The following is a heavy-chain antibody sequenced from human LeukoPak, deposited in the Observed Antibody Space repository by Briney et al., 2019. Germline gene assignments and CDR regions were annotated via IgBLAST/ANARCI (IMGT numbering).Heavy chain of an antibody. CDR2: ISAFTGNT. V-gene: IGHV1-18*01. J-gene: IGHJ4*01. CDR3: ARLSYDGEGY. D-gene: IGHD3-10*01. Sequence: ASVKVSCKSSGYTFTTYGISWVRQAPGQGLEYMGWISAFTGNTNYAQKFQGRVAMTMDTSTSTVEMELSSLKFDDTALYFCARLSYDGEGYWGQGTLVPVSS. CDR1: GYTFTTYG.